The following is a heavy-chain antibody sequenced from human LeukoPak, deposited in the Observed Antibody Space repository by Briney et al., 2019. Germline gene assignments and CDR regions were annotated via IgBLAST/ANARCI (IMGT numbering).Heavy chain of an antibody. CDR3: ARSQREPFVVRGVDWFDP. V-gene: IGHV4-30-4*01. CDR1: GGSISNGDYY. CDR2: IYYSGST. D-gene: IGHD3-10*01. Sequence: SETLSLTCSVSGGSISNGDYYWSWIRQPPGKGLEWIGYIYYSGSTYYNPSLKSRATISLDTSKNQFSLKLTSVTAADTAVYYCARSQREPFVVRGVDWFDPWGQGTLVTVSS. J-gene: IGHJ5*02.